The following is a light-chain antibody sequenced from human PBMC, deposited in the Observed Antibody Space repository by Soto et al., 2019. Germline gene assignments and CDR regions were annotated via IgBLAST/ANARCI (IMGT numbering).Light chain of an antibody. CDR2: MAT. V-gene: IGKV1-5*03. J-gene: IGKJ1*01. CDR1: QSISSW. Sequence: DIQMTQSPSTLSASVGGRVTITCRASQSISSWLAWYQQKPGKAPNLLIYMATSLESGVPSRFSGSGSGTEFTLTISSLQPDDFATYYCQQYKSYWTFGQGTKVDIK. CDR3: QQYKSYWT.